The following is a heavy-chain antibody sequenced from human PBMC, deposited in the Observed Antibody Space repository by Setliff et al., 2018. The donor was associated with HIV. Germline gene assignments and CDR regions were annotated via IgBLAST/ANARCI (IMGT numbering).Heavy chain of an antibody. CDR1: GSSIGTDYY. J-gene: IGHJ4*02. CDR2: IAYSGTTMYT. V-gene: IGHV4-38-2*01. CDR3: ARGPPFAY. Sequence: PSETLSLTCAVSGSSIGTDYYWAWIRQPPGKGLEWIADIAYSGTTMYTNYNPSLESRVIVSEDTSRDQFFLKLTSVTADDTAIYYCARGPPFAYWGQGLLVTVSS.